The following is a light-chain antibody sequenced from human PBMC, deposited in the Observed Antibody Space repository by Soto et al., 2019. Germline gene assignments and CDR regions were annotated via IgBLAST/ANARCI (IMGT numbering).Light chain of an antibody. CDR2: DVT. J-gene: IGLJ2*01. V-gene: IGLV2-14*03. CDR1: SSDVGDFNY. Sequence: QSALTQPASVSGSPGRSVTISCTGTSSDVGDFNYVSWYQHLPGRAPKLIIYDVTNRPSGISYRFSASKSGRTASLTISGLQAEDEADYYCSSYSSSTTQVVFGGGTKVTVL. CDR3: SSYSSSTTQVV.